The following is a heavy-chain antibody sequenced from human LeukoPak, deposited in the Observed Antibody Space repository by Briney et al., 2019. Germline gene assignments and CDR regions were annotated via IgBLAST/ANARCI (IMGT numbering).Heavy chain of an antibody. CDR3: ARGYTFSNYKYYFDY. Sequence: PSQTLSLTCTVSGGSISSGDYYWTWIRQSPGKGLEWIGYIYYSGSTYYNPSLKSRVTISVDTSKNQFSLKLSSVTAADTAVYYCARGYTFSNYKYYFDYWGQGTLVTVSS. J-gene: IGHJ4*02. CDR1: GGSISSGDYY. V-gene: IGHV4-30-4*01. D-gene: IGHD4-11*01. CDR2: IYYSGST.